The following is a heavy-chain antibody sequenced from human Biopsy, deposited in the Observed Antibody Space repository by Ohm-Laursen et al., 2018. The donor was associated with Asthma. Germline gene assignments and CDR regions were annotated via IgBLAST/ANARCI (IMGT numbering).Heavy chain of an antibody. CDR1: GYTFNRAG. CDR2: ISVYNGNT. D-gene: IGHD3-10*01. J-gene: IGHJ6*02. V-gene: IGHV1-18*01. Sequence: GYSVKVSCKTSGYTFNRAGITWVRQAPGQGLEWMGWISVYNGNTKVAQKLQDRVTMITDTSTSTAYMELRSLRSDDTAVYFCARAVDYSHYYGIDVWGQGTTVTVS. CDR3: ARAVDYSHYYGIDV.